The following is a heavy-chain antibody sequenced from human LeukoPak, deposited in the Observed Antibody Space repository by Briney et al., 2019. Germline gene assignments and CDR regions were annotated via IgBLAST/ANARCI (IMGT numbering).Heavy chain of an antibody. CDR3: ASNGLPPDYYYYYGMDV. J-gene: IGHJ6*04. CDR1: GGTFSSYA. Sequence: AAVKVSCKASGGTFSSYAISWVRQAPGQGLEWMGGIIPIFGTANYAQKFQGRVTITADKSTSTDYMELSSLRSEDTAVYYCASNGLPPDYYYYYGMDVWGKGTTVTVSS. D-gene: IGHD4-17*01. V-gene: IGHV1-69*06. CDR2: IIPIFGTA.